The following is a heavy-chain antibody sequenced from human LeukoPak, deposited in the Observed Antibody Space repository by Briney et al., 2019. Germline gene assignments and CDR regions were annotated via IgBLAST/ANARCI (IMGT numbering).Heavy chain of an antibody. D-gene: IGHD6-19*01. CDR2: IIPIFGTA. Sequence: GASVKVSRNASGGTFSSYAISWVRQAPGQGLEWMGGIIPIFGTANYAQKFQGRVTITADKSTSTAYMELSSLRSEDAAVYYCARSAAVAGTGWFDPWGQGTLVTVSS. CDR1: GGTFSSYA. V-gene: IGHV1-69*06. CDR3: ARSAAVAGTGWFDP. J-gene: IGHJ5*02.